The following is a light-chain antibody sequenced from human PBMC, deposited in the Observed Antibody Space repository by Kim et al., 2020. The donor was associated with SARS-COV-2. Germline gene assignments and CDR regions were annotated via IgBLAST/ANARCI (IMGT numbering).Light chain of an antibody. CDR3: QQAYSFPHT. V-gene: IGKV1-12*01. J-gene: IGKJ2*01. Sequence: DIQMTQSPSSVSASVGDKVTITCRASQYIRTDLAWYQQKSGKAPKLLIYSASNLHNNVPSRFGGSGSGTDFTLTITNLQSDDFATYFCQQAYSFPHTFGQGTKVDIK. CDR2: SAS. CDR1: QYIRTD.